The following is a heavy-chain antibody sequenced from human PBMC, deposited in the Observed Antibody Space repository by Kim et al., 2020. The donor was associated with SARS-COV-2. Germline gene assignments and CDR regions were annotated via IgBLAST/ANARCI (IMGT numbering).Heavy chain of an antibody. V-gene: IGHV4-39*01. CDR1: GGSISSSSYY. CDR2: IYYSGST. J-gene: IGHJ3*02. Sequence: SETRSLTCTVAGGSISSSSYYGGWIRQPPGKGLEWIGSIYYSGSTYYNPSLKSRVTISVDTSKNQFSLKLSSVTAADTAVYYCARLGGSSYVRAIWAFDIWGQGTMVTVSS. D-gene: IGHD1-26*01. CDR3: ARLGGSSYVRAIWAFDI.